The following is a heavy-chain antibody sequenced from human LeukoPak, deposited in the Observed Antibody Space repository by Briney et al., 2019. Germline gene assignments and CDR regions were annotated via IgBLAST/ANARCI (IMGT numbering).Heavy chain of an antibody. CDR1: GFTFSSYA. D-gene: IGHD4/OR15-4a*01. CDR2: SGSGGDT. J-gene: IGHJ4*02. V-gene: IGHV3-23*01. Sequence: GGSLRLSCAASGFTFSSYAMNWVRQAPGKGLEWVSISGSGGDTYYADSVKGRFTISRDNSENTLYLQMNSLRAEDTAVYYCAKARGATYGTYYFDYWGQGTLVTVSS. CDR3: AKARGATYGTYYFDY.